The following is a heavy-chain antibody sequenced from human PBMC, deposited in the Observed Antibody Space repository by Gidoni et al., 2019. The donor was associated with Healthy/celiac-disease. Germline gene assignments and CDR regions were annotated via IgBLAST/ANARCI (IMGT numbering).Heavy chain of an antibody. V-gene: IGHV5-51*04. J-gene: IGHJ4*02. CDR1: GYSFTSYW. CDR2: ISPGDSDT. D-gene: IGHD6-6*01. CDR3: ARLAYSSSSFDY. Sequence: EVQLVPSGAEVIKPGESLKISCTGIGYSFTSYWIGRGRQMPGKGREWRRIISPGDSDTRYSPSIQGQVTTSAAKPFSTAYLQWSSLNASDTAMYYCARLAYSSSSFDYWGQGTLVTVSS.